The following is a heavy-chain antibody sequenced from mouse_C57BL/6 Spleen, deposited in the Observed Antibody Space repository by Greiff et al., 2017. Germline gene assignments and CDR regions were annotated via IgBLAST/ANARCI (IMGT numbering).Heavy chain of an antibody. Sequence: VQLQQPGAELVRPGSSVKLSCKASGYTFTSYWMDWVKQRPGQGLEWIGNIYPSDSETHYNQKFKDKATLTVDKSSSTAYMQLSSLTSEDSAVYYCARSGPHYYGSSQRDYWGQGTTLSLL. CDR2: IYPSDSET. CDR3: ARSGPHYYGSSQRDY. J-gene: IGHJ2*01. V-gene: IGHV1-61*01. CDR1: GYTFTSYW. D-gene: IGHD1-1*01.